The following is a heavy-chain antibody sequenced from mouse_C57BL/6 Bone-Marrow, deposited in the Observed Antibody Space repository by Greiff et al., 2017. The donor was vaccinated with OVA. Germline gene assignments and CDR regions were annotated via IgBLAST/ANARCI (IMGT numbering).Heavy chain of an antibody. Sequence: QVQLKESGPGLVQPSQSLSITCTVSGFSLTSYGVHWVRQSPGKGLEWLGVIWSGGSTDYNAAFISRLSISKDNSKSQVFFKMNSLQADDTAIYYCASLYDYDDLYYAMDYWGQGTSVTVSS. V-gene: IGHV2-2*01. CDR2: IWSGGST. CDR1: GFSLTSYG. J-gene: IGHJ4*01. CDR3: ASLYDYDDLYYAMDY. D-gene: IGHD2-4*01.